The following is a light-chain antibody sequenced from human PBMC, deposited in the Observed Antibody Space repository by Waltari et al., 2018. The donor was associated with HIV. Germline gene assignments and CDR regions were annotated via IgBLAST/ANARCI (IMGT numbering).Light chain of an antibody. Sequence: QSVLTQPPSASGTPGQRVTIPCSGSSSNIGSNYGYWYQQLPGTAPKHLIYRNNQRPSGVPDRFSGSKSGTSASLAISGLRSEDEADYYCAAWDDSLSGLVFGGGTKVTVL. J-gene: IGLJ3*02. CDR2: RNN. CDR3: AAWDDSLSGLV. CDR1: SSNIGSNY. V-gene: IGLV1-47*01.